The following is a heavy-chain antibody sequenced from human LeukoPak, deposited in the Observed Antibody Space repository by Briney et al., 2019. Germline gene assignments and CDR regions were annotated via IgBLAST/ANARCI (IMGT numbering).Heavy chain of an antibody. CDR2: INTNNGNP. Sequence: ASVKVSCKASGYTFTGYYMHWVRQAPGQGLEWMGWINTNNGNPTYAQGFTGRFVFSLDTSVSTAYLQISSQKAEDTTVYYCARVPQGYYYDSSGYYYVGPFDYWGQGTLVTVSS. V-gene: IGHV7-4-1*02. D-gene: IGHD3-22*01. CDR3: ARVPQGYYYDSSGYYYVGPFDY. J-gene: IGHJ4*02. CDR1: GYTFTGYY.